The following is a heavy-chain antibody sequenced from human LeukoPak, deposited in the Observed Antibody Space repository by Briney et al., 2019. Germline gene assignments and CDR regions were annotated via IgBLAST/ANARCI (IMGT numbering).Heavy chain of an antibody. V-gene: IGHV3-21*01. J-gene: IGHJ4*02. D-gene: IGHD2-15*01. Sequence: GSLRLSCAASGCTFSSYSMNWVRQAPGKGLEWVSSISSSSSYIYYADSVKGRFTISRDNAKNSLYLQMNSLRAEDTAVYYCARDHMVAATTSFDYWGQGTLVTVSS. CDR2: ISSSSSYI. CDR3: ARDHMVAATTSFDY. CDR1: GCTFSSYS.